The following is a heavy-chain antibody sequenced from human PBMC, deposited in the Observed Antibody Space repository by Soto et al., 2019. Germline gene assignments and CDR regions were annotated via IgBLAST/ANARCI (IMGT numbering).Heavy chain of an antibody. J-gene: IGHJ4*02. CDR3: ARDLFHPLYYFDY. CDR2: ISYDGSNK. Sequence: LRLSCAASGFTFSSYAMHWVRQAPGKGLEWVAVISYDGSNKYYADSVKGRFTISRDNSKNTLYLQMNSLRAEDTAVYYCARDLFHPLYYFDYWGQGTLVTVSS. D-gene: IGHD3-10*01. CDR1: GFTFSSYA. V-gene: IGHV3-30-3*01.